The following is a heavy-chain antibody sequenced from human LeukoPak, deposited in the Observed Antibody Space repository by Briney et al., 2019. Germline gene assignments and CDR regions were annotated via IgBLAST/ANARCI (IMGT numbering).Heavy chain of an antibody. CDR2: IYHSGST. CDR1: GGSISSGGYS. CDR3: ARYYYYGMDV. V-gene: IGHV4-30-2*01. Sequence: SQTLSLTCAVSGGSISSGGYSWSWIRQPPGKGLEWIGYIYHSGSTYYNPSLKGRVTISVDRSKNQFSLKLSSVTAADTAVYYCARYYYYGMDVWGQGTTVTVSS. J-gene: IGHJ6*02.